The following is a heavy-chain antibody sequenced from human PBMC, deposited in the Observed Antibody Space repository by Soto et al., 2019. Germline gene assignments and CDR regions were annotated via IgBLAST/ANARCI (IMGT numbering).Heavy chain of an antibody. D-gene: IGHD4-17*01. Sequence: GESLKISCNGSGYNFATYWIAWFGQMPGKGLEYMGIIYPGDSDTRYSPSFQGQVTFSADKSINTAYLQWSSLKASDTAMYYCARHGFYGDYASNYFDPWGQGTLVTVSS. CDR2: IYPGDSDT. CDR3: ARHGFYGDYASNYFDP. V-gene: IGHV5-51*01. J-gene: IGHJ5*02. CDR1: GYNFATYW.